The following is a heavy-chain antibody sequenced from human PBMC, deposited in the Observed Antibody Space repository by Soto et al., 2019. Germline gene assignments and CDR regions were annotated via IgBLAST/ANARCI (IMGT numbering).Heavy chain of an antibody. CDR3: AKSPLIVVVPAARLFDY. J-gene: IGHJ4*02. CDR1: GFTFSSYA. CDR2: ISGSGGST. D-gene: IGHD2-2*01. Sequence: PGGSLRLSCAASGFTFSSYAMSWVRQAPGKGLEWVPAISGSGGSTYYADSVKGRFTISRDNSKNTLYLQMNSLRAEDTAVYYCAKSPLIVVVPAARLFDYWGQGTLVTVSS. V-gene: IGHV3-23*01.